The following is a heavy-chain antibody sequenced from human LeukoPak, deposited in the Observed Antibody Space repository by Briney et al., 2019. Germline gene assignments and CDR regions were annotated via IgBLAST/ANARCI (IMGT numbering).Heavy chain of an antibody. Sequence: PGGSLRLSCAASGFTFSSYSMHWVRQAPRKGLEWVAVISYDGSIKYYADSVKGRFTISRDNSKNTLYLQMSTLRVADTAVYYCARSRYCSGGSCYSNYYYYYMDVWGRGTAVTVSS. CDR1: GFTFSSYS. J-gene: IGHJ6*03. D-gene: IGHD2-15*01. CDR3: ARSRYCSGGSCYSNYYYYYMDV. V-gene: IGHV3-30*04. CDR2: ISYDGSIK.